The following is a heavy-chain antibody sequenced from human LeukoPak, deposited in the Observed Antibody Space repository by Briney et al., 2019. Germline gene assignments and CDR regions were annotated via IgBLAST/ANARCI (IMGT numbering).Heavy chain of an antibody. Sequence: ASVKVSCKASGYTFTGYYMHWVRQAPGQGLEWMGWINPNSGGTNYAQKFQGRVTMTRDTSISTAYMELSRLRSDDTAVYYCARAVDIVVVVAATLFDYWGQGTLVTVSS. D-gene: IGHD2-15*01. CDR2: INPNSGGT. CDR3: ARAVDIVVVVAATLFDY. CDR1: GYTFTGYY. V-gene: IGHV1-2*02. J-gene: IGHJ4*02.